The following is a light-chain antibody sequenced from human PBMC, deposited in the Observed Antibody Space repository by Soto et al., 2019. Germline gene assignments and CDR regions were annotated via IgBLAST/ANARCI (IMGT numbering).Light chain of an antibody. CDR2: VNN. CDR1: SSSIGTGYD. CDR3: QSYDSSLSASV. Sequence: QSVLTQPPSVSGAPGQRVTISCTGSSSSIGTGYDVHWYQQVTGTAPKLLIDVNNNRPSGFPARFSGSKSGTSASLVITGLQAEDEAHYYCQSYDSSLSASVFGGGTKLTVL. J-gene: IGLJ3*02. V-gene: IGLV1-40*01.